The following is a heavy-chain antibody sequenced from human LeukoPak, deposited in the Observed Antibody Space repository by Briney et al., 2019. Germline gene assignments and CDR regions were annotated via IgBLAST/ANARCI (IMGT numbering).Heavy chain of an antibody. CDR3: AKDNSPMFTADY. CDR1: GFTFSSYS. D-gene: IGHD2/OR15-2a*01. Sequence: GSLRLSCAASGFTFSSYSMNWVRQAPGKGLEWVSAISGSGGSTYYADSVKGRFTISRDNSKNTLYLQMNSLRAEDTAVYYCAKDNSPMFTADYWGQGTLVTVSS. CDR2: ISGSGGST. V-gene: IGHV3-23*01. J-gene: IGHJ4*02.